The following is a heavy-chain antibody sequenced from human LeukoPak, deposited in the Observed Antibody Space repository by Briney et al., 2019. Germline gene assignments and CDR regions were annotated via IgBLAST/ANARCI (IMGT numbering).Heavy chain of an antibody. CDR3: ARVGSAAATADY. Sequence: ASVKVSCKASGYTFTSYYMHWMRQAPGQGPEWMGIINPRGGSTDYAQKFQGRITMTSDTSTSTVYMELNSLRSDDTAVYFCARVGSAAATADYWGQGTLITVSS. V-gene: IGHV1-46*01. J-gene: IGHJ4*02. D-gene: IGHD6-25*01. CDR1: GYTFTSYY. CDR2: INPRGGST.